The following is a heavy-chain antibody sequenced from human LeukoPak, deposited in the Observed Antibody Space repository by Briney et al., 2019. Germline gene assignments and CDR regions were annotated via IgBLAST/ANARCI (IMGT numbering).Heavy chain of an antibody. J-gene: IGHJ6*02. D-gene: IGHD5-12*01. CDR1: GYTFTSYG. CDR3: ARILDIVARGGPYYYGMDV. CDR2: ISAYNGNT. Sequence: ASVKVSCKASGYTFTSYGISWVRQAPGQGLEWMGWISAYNGNTNYAQKLQGRVTMTTDTSTSTAYVELRSLRSDDTAVYYCARILDIVARGGPYYYGMDVWGQGTTVTVSS. V-gene: IGHV1-18*01.